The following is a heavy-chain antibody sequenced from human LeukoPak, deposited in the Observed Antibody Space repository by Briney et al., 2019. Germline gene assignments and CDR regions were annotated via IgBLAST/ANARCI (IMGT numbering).Heavy chain of an antibody. J-gene: IGHJ4*02. CDR3: ARGGGVDILTGFQY. V-gene: IGHV1-69*04. CDR2: IIPILDVT. CDR1: GSTFTNYA. D-gene: IGHD3-9*01. Sequence: SVKVSCKASGSTFTNYAINWVRQAPGQGLEWMGRIIPILDVTNYAQKFQGRVTITADQSTSTAYMELSSLRFEDTAVYYCARGGGVDILTGFQYWGQGTLVTVSS.